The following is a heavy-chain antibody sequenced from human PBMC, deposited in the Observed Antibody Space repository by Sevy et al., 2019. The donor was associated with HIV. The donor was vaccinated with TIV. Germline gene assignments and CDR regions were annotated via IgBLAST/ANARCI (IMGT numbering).Heavy chain of an antibody. V-gene: IGHV3-48*01. J-gene: IGHJ4*01. CDR1: RFIFSTYS. CDR2: ISSTTL. D-gene: IGHD3-22*01. CDR3: ARPLFENYYHNRGYYFAY. Sequence: GGSLRLSCAASRFIFSTYSMNWVRQAPGKRLEWVSYISSTTLYYADSVKGRFTISRDNAKNSLYLQMNSLRAEDTGVYYCARPLFENYYHNRGYYFAYWGHGTLVTVSS.